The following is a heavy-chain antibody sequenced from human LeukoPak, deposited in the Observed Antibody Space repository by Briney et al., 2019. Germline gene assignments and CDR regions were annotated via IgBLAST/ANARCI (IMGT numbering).Heavy chain of an antibody. CDR2: ISAYNGNT. V-gene: IGHV1-18*01. J-gene: IGHJ3*02. CDR3: AREWGYFDWSGQVDAFDI. CDR1: GYTFTSYG. Sequence: ASVKVSCKASGYTFTSYGISWVRQAPGQGLEWMGWISAYNGNTNYAQKLQGRVTMTTDTSTSTAYMELRSLRSDDTAVYYCAREWGYFDWSGQVDAFDIWGQGATVTVSS. D-gene: IGHD3-9*01.